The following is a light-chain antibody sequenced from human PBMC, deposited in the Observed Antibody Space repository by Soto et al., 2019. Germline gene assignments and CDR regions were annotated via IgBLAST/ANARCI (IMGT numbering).Light chain of an antibody. CDR1: SSNIGSHT. V-gene: IGLV1-44*01. CDR2: SNT. J-gene: IGLJ2*01. Sequence: QSVLTQPPSASGTPGQKIAISCSGGSSNIGSHTVNWYQQLQGTAPRLLIYSNTQRPSGVPDRFSGSKSGTSASLAISGLQSEYEGDYYCAAWDDSLNGVVFGGGTKLTVL. CDR3: AAWDDSLNGVV.